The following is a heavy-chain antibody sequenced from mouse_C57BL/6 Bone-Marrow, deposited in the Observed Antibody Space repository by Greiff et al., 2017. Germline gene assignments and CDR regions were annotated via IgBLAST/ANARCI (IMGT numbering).Heavy chain of an antibody. CDR2: IHPNSGST. Sequence: VQLQQPGAELVKPGASVKLSCKASGYTFTSYWMHWVKQRPGQGLEWIGMIHPNSGSTNYNEKFKSKATLTVDKSSSTAYMQLSSLTSEDSAVYYCAKRARWLRGVAYWGQGTLVTVSA. CDR1: GYTFTSYW. J-gene: IGHJ3*01. CDR3: AKRARWLRGVAY. V-gene: IGHV1-64*01. D-gene: IGHD2-2*01.